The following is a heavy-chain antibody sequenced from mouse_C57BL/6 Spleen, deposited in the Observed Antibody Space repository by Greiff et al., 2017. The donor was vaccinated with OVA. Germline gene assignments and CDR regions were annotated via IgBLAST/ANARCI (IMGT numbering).Heavy chain of an antibody. J-gene: IGHJ3*01. Sequence: EVKLVESEGGLVQPGSSMKLSCTASGFTFSDYYMAWVRQVPEKGLEWVANINYDGSSTYYLDSLKSRFIISRDNAKNILYLQMSSLKSEDTATYYCAREDDYLRFAYWGQGTLVTVSA. CDR2: INYDGSST. CDR3: AREDDYLRFAY. V-gene: IGHV5-16*01. D-gene: IGHD2-4*01. CDR1: GFTFSDYY.